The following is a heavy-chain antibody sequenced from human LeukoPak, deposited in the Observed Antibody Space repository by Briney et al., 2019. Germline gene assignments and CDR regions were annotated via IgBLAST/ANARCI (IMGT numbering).Heavy chain of an antibody. J-gene: IGHJ4*02. CDR3: ARDFYGSGIYFDY. Sequence: SETLFLTCTVSGGSIKTTTNYYWGWIRQPPGKGLEWIGSIYYSGSTFHNPSLKSRITISVDTSKNQFSLKLSSVTAADTAVYYCARDFYGSGIYFDYWGQGTLVTVSS. CDR1: GGSIKTTTNYY. CDR2: IYYSGST. D-gene: IGHD3-10*01. V-gene: IGHV4-39*07.